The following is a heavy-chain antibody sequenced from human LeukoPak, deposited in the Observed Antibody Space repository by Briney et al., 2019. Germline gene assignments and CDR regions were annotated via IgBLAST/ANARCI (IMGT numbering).Heavy chain of an antibody. D-gene: IGHD3-9*01. CDR3: VRAPEYYDVLTGSRP. Sequence: GGSLRLSCAASGFTFSSYWMSWVRQAPGKGLEWVANIKQDGSEKYYVDSVKGRFTISRDNAKSSLYLQMNSLRAEDAAMYYCVRAPEYYDVLTGSRPGGQGTLVTVSS. V-gene: IGHV3-7*01. J-gene: IGHJ4*02. CDR2: IKQDGSEK. CDR1: GFTFSSYW.